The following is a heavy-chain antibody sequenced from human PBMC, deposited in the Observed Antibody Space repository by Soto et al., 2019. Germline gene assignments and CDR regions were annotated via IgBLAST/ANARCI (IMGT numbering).Heavy chain of an antibody. CDR3: TLNVGSGFGPFDY. CDR1: GFSLTTNGVG. V-gene: IGHV2-5*02. Sequence: QITLEESGPTLVKPTQTLTLTCTFSGFSLTTNGVGVGWIRQSPGKALEWLALIYWDDDKRYSPSLQSRLTIAQDTSKDQVVLTMTNMDPVDTATYFCTLNVGSGFGPFDYWGRGMLVTVSS. J-gene: IGHJ4*02. D-gene: IGHD3-10*01. CDR2: IYWDDDK.